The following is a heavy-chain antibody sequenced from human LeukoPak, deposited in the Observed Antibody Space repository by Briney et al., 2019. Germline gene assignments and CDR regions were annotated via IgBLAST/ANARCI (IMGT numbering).Heavy chain of an antibody. CDR3: ARTTVATINFDY. CDR1: GGSISSGGYP. D-gene: IGHD5-12*01. V-gene: IGHV4-30-2*01. CDR2: IYHSGST. Sequence: PSETLSLTCAVSGGSISSGGYPWSWIRQPPGKGLEWIGYIYHSGSTYYNPSLKSRVTISVDRSKNQFSLRLSSVTAADTAVYYCARTTVATINFDYWGQGTLVTVSS. J-gene: IGHJ4*02.